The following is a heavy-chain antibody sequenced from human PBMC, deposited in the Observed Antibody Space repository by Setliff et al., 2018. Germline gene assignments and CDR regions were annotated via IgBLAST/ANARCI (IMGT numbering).Heavy chain of an antibody. CDR3: ARGDYYDPKYYFDY. Sequence: KPSETLSLTCTVSGVSITGDSFYWSWIRQPAGKGLEWIGQIHTGGSSNYNPSLQSRVTISVDTSKNQFSLKLSSVTAADTAVYYCARGDYYDPKYYFDYWGQGTLVTVSS. CDR1: GVSITGDSFY. D-gene: IGHD3-22*01. CDR2: IHTGGSS. V-gene: IGHV4-61*09. J-gene: IGHJ4*02.